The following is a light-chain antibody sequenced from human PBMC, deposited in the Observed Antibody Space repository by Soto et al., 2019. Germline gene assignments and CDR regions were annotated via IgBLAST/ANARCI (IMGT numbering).Light chain of an antibody. J-gene: IGKJ1*01. Sequence: DIVMTQSPLSLPVTPGEPASISCRSSQSLVHSNGYSYVDWYLPKQGQSLQXXIYLGSNRASGVPDRFSGSGAGTDCTLQISRVEAEDVGIYYCMQTLQTTWTFGQGTKVDIK. CDR2: LGS. V-gene: IGKV2-28*01. CDR1: QSLVHSNGYSY. CDR3: MQTLQTTWT.